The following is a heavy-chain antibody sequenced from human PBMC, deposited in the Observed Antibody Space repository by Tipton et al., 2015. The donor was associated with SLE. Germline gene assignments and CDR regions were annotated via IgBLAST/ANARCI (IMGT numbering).Heavy chain of an antibody. CDR1: GSTFSTYW. J-gene: IGHJ6*02. V-gene: IGHV3-7*01. Sequence: SLRLSCAGSGSTFSTYWMSWVRQAPGKGLEWVANIKEDGSEKHYVDSVRGRFTISRDNAKNSLFLQMNSLRDEDTAVYYCARVEPRAVGVYGMDVWGQGTTVTVSS. CDR3: ARVEPRAVGVYGMDV. CDR2: IKEDGSEK. D-gene: IGHD1-26*01.